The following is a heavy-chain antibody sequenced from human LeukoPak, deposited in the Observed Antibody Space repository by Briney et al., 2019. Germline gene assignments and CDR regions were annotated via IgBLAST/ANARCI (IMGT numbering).Heavy chain of an antibody. CDR2: INTDESKI. V-gene: IGHV3-74*01. D-gene: IGHD3-3*02. Sequence: GSLRLSCAASGFTFSSHWMHWVRQTPGKGLVWVSRINTDESKINHADSVKGRFTISRDNSKNTLYLQMNSLRAEDTAVYYCARLSLASPSTFDYWGQGTLVTVSS. CDR3: ARLSLASPSTFDY. J-gene: IGHJ4*02. CDR1: GFTFSSHW.